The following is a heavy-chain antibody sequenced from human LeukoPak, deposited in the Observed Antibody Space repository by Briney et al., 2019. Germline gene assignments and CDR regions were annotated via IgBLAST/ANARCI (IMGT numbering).Heavy chain of an antibody. CDR2: ISCSSSYI. CDR1: EFTFSSYS. D-gene: IGHD1-26*01. V-gene: IGHV3-21*04. CDR3: ARVSGIYYNLDY. J-gene: IGHJ4*02. Sequence: GGSLRLSCAASEFTFSSYSMNWVRQAPGKGLEWVSSISCSSSYIYYADSVKGRFTISRDNAKNSLYLQMNSLKAEDTAVYYCARVSGIYYNLDYWGQGTLVTVSS.